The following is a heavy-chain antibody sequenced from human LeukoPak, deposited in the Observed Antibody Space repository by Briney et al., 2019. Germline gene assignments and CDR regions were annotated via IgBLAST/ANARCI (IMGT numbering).Heavy chain of an antibody. J-gene: IGHJ3*01. CDR2: IDWDDDK. V-gene: IGHV2-70*11. CDR3: ARIVFRGPEDDAFDL. CDR1: GFSLSTSGMS. Sequence: SGPTLVNPTQTLTLTCTFSGFSLSTSGMSVSWIRQPPGKALEWLARIDWDDDKYYSTSLKTRLTISKGTSKNQVVLTMTNMDPVDTATYYCARIVFRGPEDDAFDLWGHGTMVTVSS.